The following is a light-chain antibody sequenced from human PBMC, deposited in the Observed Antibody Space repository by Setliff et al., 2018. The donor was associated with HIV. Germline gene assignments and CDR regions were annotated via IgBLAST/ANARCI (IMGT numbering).Light chain of an antibody. Sequence: QSALTQPASVSGSPGQSITISCTVTSSDVGTYNAVYWYQQHPGKAPKLMIYDVSTRPSGVSNRFSGSKSGNTASLTISGLQTEDEADYYCSSYTSSSTDVFGTGTKVTVL. CDR2: DVS. J-gene: IGLJ1*01. V-gene: IGLV2-14*01. CDR3: SSYTSSSTDV. CDR1: SSDVGTYNA.